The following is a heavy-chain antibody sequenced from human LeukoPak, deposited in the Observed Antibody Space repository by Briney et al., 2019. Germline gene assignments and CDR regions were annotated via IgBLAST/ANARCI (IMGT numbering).Heavy chain of an antibody. CDR2: INHSGST. Sequence: PSETLSLTCAVYGGSFSGYYWSWIRQPPGKGLEWIGEINHSGSTNYNPSLKSRVTISVDTSKNQFSLKLSSVTAADRAVYYCARVPNYYDSSGYYYFDYWGQGTLVTVSS. CDR3: ARVPNYYDSSGYYYFDY. V-gene: IGHV4-34*01. D-gene: IGHD3-22*01. J-gene: IGHJ4*02. CDR1: GGSFSGYY.